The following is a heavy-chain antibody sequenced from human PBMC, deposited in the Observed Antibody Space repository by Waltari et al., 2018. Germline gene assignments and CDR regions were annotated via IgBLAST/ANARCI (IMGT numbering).Heavy chain of an antibody. Sequence: QVQLVESGGGVVQPGRSLRLSCAASGFTFSSYGMHWVRQAPGKGLEWVAVISYDGSNKYRANTVKGRFTISRDNSKNTLYLQMNSLRAEDTAVYYCAKTFRVAVAGPSYNWFDPWGQGTLVTVSS. CDR3: AKTFRVAVAGPSYNWFDP. V-gene: IGHV3-30*18. CDR2: ISYDGSNK. D-gene: IGHD6-19*01. CDR1: GFTFSSYG. J-gene: IGHJ5*02.